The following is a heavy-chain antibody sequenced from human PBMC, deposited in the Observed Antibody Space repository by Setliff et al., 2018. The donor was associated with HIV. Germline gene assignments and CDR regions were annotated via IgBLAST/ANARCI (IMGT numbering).Heavy chain of an antibody. J-gene: IGHJ4*02. V-gene: IGHV3-11*04. CDR2: ITNTGSST. Sequence: GGSLRLSCAASGFTFSDYYLNWFRLAPGKGLEWISHITNTGSSTNYADSVKGRFTISRDNAKYSLYLQMNTLRVEDTAVYYCAKNLYRSGWSPLDYWGQGTLVTVSS. CDR1: GFTFSDYY. CDR3: AKNLYRSGWSPLDY. D-gene: IGHD6-13*01.